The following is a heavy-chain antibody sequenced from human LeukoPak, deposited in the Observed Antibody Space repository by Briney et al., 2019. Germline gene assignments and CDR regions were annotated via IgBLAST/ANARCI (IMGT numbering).Heavy chain of an antibody. V-gene: IGHV3-30*18. J-gene: IGHJ1*01. D-gene: IGHD6-13*01. CDR3: AKGVGSSWYGYFQH. CDR2: VSADGRTQ. Sequence: GRSLRLSCAASGFTFRTYSIHWVRQAPGKGLEWVTVVSADGRTQLYSDSVKGRFTISRDNAKNSLYLQMNSLRAEDAAAYYCAKGVGSSWYGYFQHWGQGTLVTVSS. CDR1: GFTFRTYS.